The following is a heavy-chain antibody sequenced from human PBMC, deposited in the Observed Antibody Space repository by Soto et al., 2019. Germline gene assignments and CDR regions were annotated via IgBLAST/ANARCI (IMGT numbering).Heavy chain of an antibody. CDR1: GFTFNDYW. J-gene: IGHJ4*02. CDR2: INIDGSSI. V-gene: IGHV3-74*01. D-gene: IGHD6-19*01. Sequence: GGSLRLSCAASGFTFNDYWMHWVRQAPGKGLVWVSRINIDGSSITYADSVKGRFTISRDKAKNTLYLQMNSLRAEDTAVYYCARVSVAGSQTFAYWGQGTLVTASS. CDR3: ARVSVAGSQTFAY.